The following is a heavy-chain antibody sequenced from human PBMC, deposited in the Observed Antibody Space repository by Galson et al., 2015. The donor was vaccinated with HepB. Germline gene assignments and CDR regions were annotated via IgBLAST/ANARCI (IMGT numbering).Heavy chain of an antibody. V-gene: IGHV1-58*01. CDR1: GFTFSYSA. J-gene: IGHJ5*02. D-gene: IGHD3-22*01. CDR2: IVVGSGIT. Sequence: SVKVSCKASGFTFSYSAVHWVRQARGQRLEWIGWIVVGSGITNYAERFQERVTIIRDMSTSTAYMELSSLISEDTAVYYCTSGAADSRNWFDPWGQGTLVTVSS. CDR3: TSGAADSRNWFDP.